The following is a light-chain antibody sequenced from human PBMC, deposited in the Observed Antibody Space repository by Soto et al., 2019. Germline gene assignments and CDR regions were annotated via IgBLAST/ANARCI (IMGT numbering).Light chain of an antibody. CDR3: QQYGSSPGT. Sequence: EIVLTQSPGTLSLSTGERATLSCRASQSVSSNYLAWYQQKPGQAPSLLIYETSSRATGIPDRFRGSGSGTEFALTITRVEPEDVAMYFCQQYGSSPGTFGQGTKVDIK. V-gene: IGKV3-20*01. CDR2: ETS. CDR1: QSVSSNY. J-gene: IGKJ1*01.